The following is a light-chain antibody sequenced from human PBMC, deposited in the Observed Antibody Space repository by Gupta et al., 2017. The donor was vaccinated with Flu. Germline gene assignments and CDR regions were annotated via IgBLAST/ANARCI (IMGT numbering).Light chain of an antibody. Sequence: DIVMTQSPDSLAVSLGERATINCKSSQSVLYSSNNKNYLAWYQQKPGQPPKLLIHWASTRESGVPDRCSGSGSGTDFTLTISSLQAEDVAVYYCQKYYTIPWTFGQGTKVEIK. V-gene: IGKV4-1*01. CDR1: QSVLYSSNNKNY. CDR3: QKYYTIPWT. CDR2: WAS. J-gene: IGKJ1*01.